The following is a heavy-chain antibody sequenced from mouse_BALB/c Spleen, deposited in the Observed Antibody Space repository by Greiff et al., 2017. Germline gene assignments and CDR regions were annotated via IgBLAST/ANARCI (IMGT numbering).Heavy chain of an antibody. CDR2: ISSGGSYT. V-gene: IGHV5-9-4*01. Sequence: EVHLVESGGGLVKPGGSLKLSCAASGFTFSSYAMSWVRQSPEKRLEWVAEISSGGSYTYYPDTVTGRFTISRDNAKNTLYLEMSSLRSEDTAMYYCARSDEQFAYWGQGTLVTVSA. J-gene: IGHJ3*01. CDR1: GFTFSSYA. CDR3: ARSDEQFAY.